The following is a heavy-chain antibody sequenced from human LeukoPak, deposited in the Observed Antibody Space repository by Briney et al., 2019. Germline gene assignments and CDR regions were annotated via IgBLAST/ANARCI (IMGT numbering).Heavy chain of an antibody. CDR1: GFTFDDYG. CDR2: INWNGGST. J-gene: IGHJ3*02. D-gene: IGHD3-22*01. V-gene: IGHV3-20*04. Sequence: GSLRLSCAASGFTFDDYGMSWVRQAPGKGLEWVSGINWNGGSTGYADSVKGRFTISRDNAKNSLYLQMNSLRAEDTALYYCARERVGYYDSSGAFDIWGQGTMVTVSS. CDR3: ARERVGYYDSSGAFDI.